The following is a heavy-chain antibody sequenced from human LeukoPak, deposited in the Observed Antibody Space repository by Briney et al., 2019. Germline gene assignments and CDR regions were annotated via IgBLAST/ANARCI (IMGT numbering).Heavy chain of an antibody. CDR1: GGSTSSAN. J-gene: IGHJ5*02. D-gene: IGHD7-27*01. V-gene: IGHV4-59*08. Sequence: ADTLSLTCTVSGGSTSSANWWLILIPPTTEPEWIGFIHYSGSTNYNPSLKSRAAISVDTSKPRFSLKLSSATAADRAVYYCARHDPGWFGTWGEGTLVTVSS. CDR3: ARHDPGWFGT. CDR2: IHYSGST.